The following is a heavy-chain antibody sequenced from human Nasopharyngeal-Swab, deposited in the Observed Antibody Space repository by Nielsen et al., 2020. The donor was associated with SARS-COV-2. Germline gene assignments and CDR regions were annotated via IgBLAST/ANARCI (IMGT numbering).Heavy chain of an antibody. CDR3: ARRPEMATIRAFDI. CDR1: GYSFTSYW. D-gene: IGHD5-24*01. V-gene: IGHV5-51*01. Sequence: KVSCKGSGYSFTSYWIGWVRQMPGKGLKWMGIIYPGDSDTRYSPSFQGQVTISADKSISTAYLQWSSLKASDTATYYCARRPEMATIRAFDIWGQGTMVTVSS. J-gene: IGHJ3*02. CDR2: IYPGDSDT.